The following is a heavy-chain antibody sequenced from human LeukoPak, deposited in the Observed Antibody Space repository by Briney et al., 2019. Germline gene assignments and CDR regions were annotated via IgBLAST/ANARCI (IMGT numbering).Heavy chain of an antibody. CDR1: GFTFSSYG. Sequence: GRSLRLSCAASGFTFSSYGMHWVRQAPGKGLEWVAVISYDGGNKYYADSVKGRFTISRDNSKNTLYLQMNSLRAEDTAVYYCAKDKSRVGATTSLDYWGQGTLVTVSS. J-gene: IGHJ4*02. CDR3: AKDKSRVGATTSLDY. D-gene: IGHD1-26*01. V-gene: IGHV3-30*18. CDR2: ISYDGGNK.